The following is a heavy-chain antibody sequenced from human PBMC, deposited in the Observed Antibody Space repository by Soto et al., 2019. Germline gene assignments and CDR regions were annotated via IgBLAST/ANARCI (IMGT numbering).Heavy chain of an antibody. J-gene: IGHJ4*02. CDR2: IRNKANSHTT. V-gene: IGHV3-72*01. CDR1: GFTFSDYY. D-gene: IGHD1-26*01. CDR3: ARGSNSFDL. Sequence: GGSLRLSCAASGFTFSDYYMDWVRQAPGKGLEWVGRIRNKANSHTTEYAASAKGRFTISRDDSKNSLYLQLNSLKTEDTAVYYCARGSNSFDLWGQGTLVTVSS.